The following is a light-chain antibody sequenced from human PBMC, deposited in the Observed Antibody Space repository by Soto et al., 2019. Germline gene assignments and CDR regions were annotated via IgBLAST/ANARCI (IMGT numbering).Light chain of an antibody. CDR3: QQRDSGPLT. Sequence: EIVLTQSPATLSLSPGERATLSCRASQSVSTYLAWYQQKPGQAPRLLIYDASNRATGIPARFSGSGSGTDFTLTISSLEPEDSAVYYCQQRDSGPLTFGGGTKVDIK. J-gene: IGKJ4*01. CDR1: QSVSTY. V-gene: IGKV3-11*01. CDR2: DAS.